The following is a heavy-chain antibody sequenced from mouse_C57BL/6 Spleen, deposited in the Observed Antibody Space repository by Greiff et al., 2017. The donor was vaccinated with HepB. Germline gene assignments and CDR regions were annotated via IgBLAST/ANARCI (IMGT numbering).Heavy chain of an antibody. CDR2: IDPSDSYT. J-gene: IGHJ4*01. Sequence: QVQLQQSGAELVMPGASVKLSCKASGYTFTSYWMHWVKQRPGQGLEWIGEIDPSDSYTNYNQKLKGKSTLTVDKSSSTAYMQPSSLTSEDSAVYYCARYYYPRGHAMDYWNQGTSVTVAS. CDR1: GYTFTSYW. V-gene: IGHV1-69*01. CDR3: ARYYYPRGHAMDY. D-gene: IGHD2-1*01.